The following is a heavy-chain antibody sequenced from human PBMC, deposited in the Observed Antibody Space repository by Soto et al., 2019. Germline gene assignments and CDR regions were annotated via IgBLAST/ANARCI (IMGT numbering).Heavy chain of an antibody. CDR1: GYTFTSYG. Sequence: EASVKVSCKASGYTFTSYGISWVRQAPGQGLEWMGRITPILGIANYAQKFQGRVTITADKSTSTAYMELSSLRSEDTAVYYCAREPYGDYSGYWGQGTLVTVSS. D-gene: IGHD4-17*01. CDR3: AREPYGDYSGY. CDR2: ITPILGIA. V-gene: IGHV1-69*04. J-gene: IGHJ4*02.